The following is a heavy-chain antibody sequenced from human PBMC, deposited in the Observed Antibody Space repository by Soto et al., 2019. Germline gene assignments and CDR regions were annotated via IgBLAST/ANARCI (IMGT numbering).Heavy chain of an antibody. CDR1: GGSITRGPSS. V-gene: IGHV4-30-2*01. CDR2: ISHSGST. Sequence: SETLSLTCSVSGGSITRGPSSWNWVRQPPGKGLEWIAYISHSGSTYYNPCLKVRVTVSVDRSNNQCSLKLGSVSAADTAIYYCVRESAPSGPNYFDTWGPATLVTVSS. CDR3: VRESAPSGPNYFDT. J-gene: IGHJ5*02. D-gene: IGHD6-13*01.